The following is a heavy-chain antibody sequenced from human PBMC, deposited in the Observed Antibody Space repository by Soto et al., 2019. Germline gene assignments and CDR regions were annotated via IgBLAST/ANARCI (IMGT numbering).Heavy chain of an antibody. CDR3: AKAPGYCTNGVCSAGWFDH. D-gene: IGHD2-8*01. J-gene: IGHJ5*02. V-gene: IGHV3-30*18. Sequence: XGSLRLSCAASGFTFSSYGMHWVRQAPGKGLEWVAVISYDGSNKYYADSVKGRFTISRDNSKNTLYLQMNSLRAEDTAVYYCAKAPGYCTNGVCSAGWFDHWGQGTLVTVSS. CDR2: ISYDGSNK. CDR1: GFTFSSYG.